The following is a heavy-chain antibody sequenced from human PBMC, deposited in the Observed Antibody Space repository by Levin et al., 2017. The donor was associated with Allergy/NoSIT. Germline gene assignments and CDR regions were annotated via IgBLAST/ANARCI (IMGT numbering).Heavy chain of an antibody. D-gene: IGHD1-26*01. CDR3: ARGSYDQKGYFDY. CDR2: INDDGSST. J-gene: IGHJ4*02. CDR1: GFTFSSYW. Sequence: GGSLRLSCEASGFTFSSYWMHWVRQAPGKGLVWVSRINDDGSSTNYAESVKGRFTVSRDNAKNTLCLQMNSLRAEDTAVYYCARGSYDQKGYFDYWGQGILATVSS. V-gene: IGHV3-74*01.